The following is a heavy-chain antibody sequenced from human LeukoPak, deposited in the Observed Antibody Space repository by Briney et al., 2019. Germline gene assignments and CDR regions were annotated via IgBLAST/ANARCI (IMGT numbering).Heavy chain of an antibody. Sequence: SVKVSCEASGGTFSSYAISWVRQAPGQGLEWMGGIIPIFGTANYAQKFQGRVTITADESTSTAYMELSSLRSEDTAVYYCARDRGCSSTSCYWFYYMDVWGKGTTVTVSS. CDR2: IIPIFGTA. V-gene: IGHV1-69*01. CDR1: GGTFSSYA. J-gene: IGHJ6*03. D-gene: IGHD2-2*01. CDR3: ARDRGCSSTSCYWFYYMDV.